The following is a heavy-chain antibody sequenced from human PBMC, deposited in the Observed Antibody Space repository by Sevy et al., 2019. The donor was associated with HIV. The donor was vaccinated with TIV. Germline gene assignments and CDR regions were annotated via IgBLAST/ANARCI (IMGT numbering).Heavy chain of an antibody. CDR3: ARGGGYCGGDCYSIDY. CDR1: GFTFSSYV. Sequence: GGSLRLSCAASGFTFSSYVMHWVRQAPGKGLEWVALLWYDGTIKYYADSVKGQFTSYSDNSKDTLFLQMNSLRPEDTAVYYCARGGGYCGGDCYSIDYWGQGALVTVSS. J-gene: IGHJ4*02. D-gene: IGHD2-21*02. V-gene: IGHV3-33*08. CDR2: LWYDGTIK.